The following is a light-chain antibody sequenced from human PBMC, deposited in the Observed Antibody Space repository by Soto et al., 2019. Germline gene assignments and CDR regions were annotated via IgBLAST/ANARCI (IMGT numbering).Light chain of an antibody. CDR3: TSFTSSHTYV. V-gene: IGLV2-14*01. CDR2: EVS. CDR1: SSDVGGYNF. J-gene: IGLJ1*01. Sequence: QSVLAQPASVSGSPGQSITISCTGTSSDVGGYNFVSWYQQHPDKAPRLMIYEVSNRPSGVSNRFSGSKSGNTASLTISGLQAEDEADYYCTSFTSSHTYVFGNGTKVTVL.